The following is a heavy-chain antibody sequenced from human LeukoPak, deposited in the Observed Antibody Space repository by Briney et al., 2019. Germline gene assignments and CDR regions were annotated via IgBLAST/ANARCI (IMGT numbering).Heavy chain of an antibody. D-gene: IGHD5-24*01. Sequence: PGRSLRLSCAASGFTFSSYGMHWVRQAPGKGLEWVAVIWYDGSNKCYADSVKGRFTISRDNSKNTLYLQMNSLRAEDTAVYYCAKDLAWLDYWGQGTLVTVSS. CDR1: GFTFSSYG. J-gene: IGHJ4*02. CDR3: AKDLAWLDY. V-gene: IGHV3-33*06. CDR2: IWYDGSNK.